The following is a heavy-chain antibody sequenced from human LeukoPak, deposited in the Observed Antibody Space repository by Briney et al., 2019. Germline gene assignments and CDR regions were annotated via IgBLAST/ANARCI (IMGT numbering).Heavy chain of an antibody. CDR3: ARDLSLRYYYDSSGYAFDI. J-gene: IGHJ3*02. Sequence: GESLKISCKGSGYSFTSYWIGWVRQMPGKGLEWMGIIYPGDSDTRYSPSFQGQVTISADKSISTAYLQWSSLKASDTAMYYCARDLSLRYYYDSSGYAFDIWGQGTMVTVSS. CDR1: GYSFTSYW. CDR2: IYPGDSDT. V-gene: IGHV5-51*01. D-gene: IGHD3-22*01.